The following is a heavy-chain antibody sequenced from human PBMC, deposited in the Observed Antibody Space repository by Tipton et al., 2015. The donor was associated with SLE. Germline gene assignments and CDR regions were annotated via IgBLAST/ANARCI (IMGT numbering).Heavy chain of an antibody. V-gene: IGHV4-38-2*01. Sequence: TLSLTCDVSGYSISSGYYWAWIRQPPGSGLEWIGSINDSGNTYYNPSLKSRVTISADTSKNQFSLKLSSVTAADTAVYYCARSVLGGLYGIDYWGQGTLVTVPS. J-gene: IGHJ4*02. CDR3: ARSVLGGLYGIDY. CDR1: GYSISSGYY. CDR2: INDSGNT. D-gene: IGHD3-16*01.